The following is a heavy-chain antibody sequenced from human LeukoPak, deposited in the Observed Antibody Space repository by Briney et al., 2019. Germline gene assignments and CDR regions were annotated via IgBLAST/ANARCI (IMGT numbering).Heavy chain of an antibody. D-gene: IGHD6-13*01. CDR1: GFTFSSYE. J-gene: IGHJ4*02. V-gene: IGHV3-48*03. CDR2: ISSSGSTI. Sequence: GGSLRLSCAASGFTFSSYEMNWVRQAPGKRLEWVSYISSSGSTIYYADSVKGRFTISRDNAKNSLYLQMNSLRAEDTAVYYCARGYLQLYDYWGQGTLVTVSS. CDR3: ARGYLQLYDY.